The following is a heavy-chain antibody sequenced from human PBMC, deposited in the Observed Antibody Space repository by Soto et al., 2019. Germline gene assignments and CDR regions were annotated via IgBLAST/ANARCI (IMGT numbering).Heavy chain of an antibody. CDR1: GYTFTSYG. V-gene: IGHV1-18*01. Sequence: ASVKVSCKASGYTFTSYGISWVRQAPGQGLEWMGWISAYNGNTNYAQKLQGRVTMTTDTSTSTAYMELRSLRSGDTAVYYCARELPYYYDSSGYYFHDAFDIWGQGTMVTVSS. CDR2: ISAYNGNT. J-gene: IGHJ3*02. D-gene: IGHD3-22*01. CDR3: ARELPYYYDSSGYYFHDAFDI.